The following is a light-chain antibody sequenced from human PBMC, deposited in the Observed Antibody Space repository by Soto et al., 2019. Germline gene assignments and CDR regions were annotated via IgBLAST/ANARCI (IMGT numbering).Light chain of an antibody. V-gene: IGKV4-1*01. CDR2: WAS. J-gene: IGKJ1*01. Sequence: DIVMTQSPDSLAVSLGERATINCKSSQSVLYSSNNKNYLAWYQQKPGQPPKLLIYWASTRESGVPDRFSGSGSGTDFTLTISSLQAEDVAVYYCQQYDSTPQRETFGQGTKVEIK. CDR3: QQYDSTPQRET. CDR1: QSVLYSSNNKNY.